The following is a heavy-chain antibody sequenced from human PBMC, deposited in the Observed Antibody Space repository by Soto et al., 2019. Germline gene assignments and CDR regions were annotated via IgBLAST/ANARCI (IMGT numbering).Heavy chain of an antibody. CDR3: ARRSSSDIVY. J-gene: IGHJ4*02. CDR1: GDSITSTSW. V-gene: IGHV4-4*02. CDR2: IYHSGST. Sequence: QVQLQESGPGLVKPSGTLSLTCAVSGDSITSTSWWIWVRQPPGKGLEWIGEIYHSGSTNYNPSLKSRVTMSADSSKNQFSLKLTSVTAADTAVYYCARRSSSDIVYWGQGTLVTVSS. D-gene: IGHD6-6*01.